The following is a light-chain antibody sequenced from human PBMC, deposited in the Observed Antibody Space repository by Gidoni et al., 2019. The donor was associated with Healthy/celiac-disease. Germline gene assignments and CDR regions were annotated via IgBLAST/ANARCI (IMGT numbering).Light chain of an antibody. CDR2: GAS. Sequence: EIVMTQSPATLSVSPGERATLSSRASQSVSSNLAWYQQKPGQAPRLLIYGASTRATGIPARFSGSGSGTEFTLTISSLQSEDFAVYYCQQYNNWPPLTLGGGTKVEIK. CDR1: QSVSSN. CDR3: QQYNNWPPLT. V-gene: IGKV3-15*01. J-gene: IGKJ4*01.